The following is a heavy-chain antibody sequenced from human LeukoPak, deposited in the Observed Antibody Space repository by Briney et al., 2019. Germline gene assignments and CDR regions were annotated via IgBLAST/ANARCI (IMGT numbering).Heavy chain of an antibody. CDR2: IRRDGSDR. Sequence: GGSLRLSCIPSGFTFRNYDMHWVRQAPGKGLEWVAFIRRDGSDRFHADSVKGRFTISRDNSRNTLYLQMNSLTVEVTAVYYCAKDNWLPSSPAVAGLGDWNQGTLVTVSS. CDR1: GFTFRNYD. CDR3: AKDNWLPSSPAVAGLGD. V-gene: IGHV3-30*02. D-gene: IGHD6-19*01. J-gene: IGHJ4*02.